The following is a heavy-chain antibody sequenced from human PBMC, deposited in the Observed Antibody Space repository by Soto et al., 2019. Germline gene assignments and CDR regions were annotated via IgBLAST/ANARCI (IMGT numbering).Heavy chain of an antibody. J-gene: IGHJ4*02. V-gene: IGHV1-18*01. CDR3: ARLPINYSDDSIYYFADH. D-gene: IGHD3-22*01. Sequence: EASVKVSCKSFVYLLVDYAFNGIRQATAPGPEWIGWITPSTGNTNYAQKLQGRLTLTTDTSTGTAHMQLRGLRSDDTAMYYCARLPINYSDDSIYYFADHWGQGTQVTVSS. CDR2: ITPSTGNT. CDR1: VYLLVDYA.